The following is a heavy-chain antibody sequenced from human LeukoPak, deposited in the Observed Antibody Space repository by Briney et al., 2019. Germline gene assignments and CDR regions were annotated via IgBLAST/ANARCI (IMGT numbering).Heavy chain of an antibody. CDR2: ISPYNGNT. CDR3: ASSDSVFQALDP. Sequence: ASVKVPCKASLCTFTSYAISWVRQARGQGLEWMGWISPYNGNTNYAQKLQGRVTMTTDTSTSTAYMELRSLRSDDTTVYYCASSDSVFQALDPWGQGTLVTV. V-gene: IGHV1-18*01. J-gene: IGHJ5*02. CDR1: LCTFTSYA. D-gene: IGHD2-21*01.